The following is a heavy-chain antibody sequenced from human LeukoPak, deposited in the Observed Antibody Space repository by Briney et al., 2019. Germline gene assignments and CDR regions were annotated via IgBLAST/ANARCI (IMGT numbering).Heavy chain of an antibody. V-gene: IGHV3-23*01. CDR3: ASSYYYDPS. CDR1: GFTFSSYA. J-gene: IGHJ5*02. D-gene: IGHD3-22*01. Sequence: GGSLRLSCAASGFTFSSYAMNWVRQAPGKGLEWVSGISGSGGNTYYADSVKGRFTISRDNSKNTLYLQMNSLRAEDTAVYYCASSYYYDPSWGQGTLVTVSS. CDR2: ISGSGGNT.